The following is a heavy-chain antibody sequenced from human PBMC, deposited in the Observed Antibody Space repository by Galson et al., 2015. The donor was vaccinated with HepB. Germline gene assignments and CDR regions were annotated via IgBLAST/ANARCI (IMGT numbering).Heavy chain of an antibody. CDR2: ISGSGGTT. CDR1: GFTFRSYA. CDR3: AKEVYQLLYKNAYWYLDL. Sequence: SLRLSCAASGFTFRSYAMSWVRQAPGKGLEWVSGISGSGGTTYNADSVKGRFTISRDNSKNTLYLQMNSLRAEDTAVYYCAKEVYQLLYKNAYWYLDLWGRGTLVTVSS. D-gene: IGHD2-2*02. V-gene: IGHV3-23*01. J-gene: IGHJ2*01.